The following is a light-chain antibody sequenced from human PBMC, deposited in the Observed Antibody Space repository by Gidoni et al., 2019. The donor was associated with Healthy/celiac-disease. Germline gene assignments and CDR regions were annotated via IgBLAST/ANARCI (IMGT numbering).Light chain of an antibody. Sequence: DIQMTQSTSSLSASVGDRVTITCQASQDISNYLNWYQQKPGNATKLLIYDASNLETGVPSRFSGSGSGTDFTFTISSLQPEDIATYYCQHYDNLPFTFGPGTKVDIK. V-gene: IGKV1-33*01. CDR2: DAS. J-gene: IGKJ3*01. CDR3: QHYDNLPFT. CDR1: QDISNY.